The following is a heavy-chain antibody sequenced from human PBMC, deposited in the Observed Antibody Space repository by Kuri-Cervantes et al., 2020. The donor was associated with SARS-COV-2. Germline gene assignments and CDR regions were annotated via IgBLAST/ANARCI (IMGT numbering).Heavy chain of an antibody. J-gene: IGHJ4*02. CDR2: ISAYNGNT. V-gene: IGHV1-18*01. CDR3: ARDSGSRLLWFGELWLDY. Sequence: ASVKVSCKAPGYTFTSYDVNWVRQATGQGLEWMGWISAYNGNTNYAQKLQGRVTMTTDTSTSTAYMELRSLRSDDTAVYYCARDSGSRLLWFGELWLDYWGQGTLVTVSS. D-gene: IGHD3-10*01. CDR1: GYTFTSYD.